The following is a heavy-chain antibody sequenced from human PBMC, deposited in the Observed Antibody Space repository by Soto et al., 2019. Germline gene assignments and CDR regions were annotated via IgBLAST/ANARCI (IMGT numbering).Heavy chain of an antibody. V-gene: IGHV3-64D*06. Sequence: GGSLRLSCSASVFTFSEYYMHWVRQAPGKGLQYVSTISSDGDITYYADSVKGRFTISRDNSKNTLYLQMNSLRPEDTAVYYCVKVSTFYDILTGYYSTNFFDPWGQGTLVTVSS. CDR1: VFTFSEYY. J-gene: IGHJ5*02. D-gene: IGHD3-9*01. CDR2: ISSDGDIT. CDR3: VKVSTFYDILTGYYSTNFFDP.